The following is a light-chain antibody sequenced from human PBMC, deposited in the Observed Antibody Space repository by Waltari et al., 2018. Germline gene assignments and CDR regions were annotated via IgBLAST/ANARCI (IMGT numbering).Light chain of an antibody. CDR1: RRCVGCYNL. CDR3: CSYAGSSTCV. CDR2: EVS. V-gene: IGLV2-23*02. J-gene: IGLJ3*02. Sequence: QSALTPPAPVPGSPGQSLTISCTGARRCVGCYNLVPWYQQHPGKAPKLMIYEVSKRPSGVSNRFSGSKSGNTTSLTISGLQAEDEADYYCCSYAGSSTCVFGGGTKLTVL.